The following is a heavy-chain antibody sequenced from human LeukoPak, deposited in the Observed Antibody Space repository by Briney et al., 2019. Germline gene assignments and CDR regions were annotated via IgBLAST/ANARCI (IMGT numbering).Heavy chain of an antibody. V-gene: IGHV4-30-2*01. CDR2: IYHSGST. CDR3: ARGPLWFGELTGYYYGMDV. J-gene: IGHJ6*02. CDR1: GGSISSGGYS. Sequence: PSQTLSLTCAVSGGSISSGGYSWSWIRQPPGKGLEWIGYIYHSGSTYYNPSLKSRVTISVDRSKNQFSLKLSSVTAADTAVYYCARGPLWFGELTGYYYGMDVWAKGPRSPSP. D-gene: IGHD3-10*01.